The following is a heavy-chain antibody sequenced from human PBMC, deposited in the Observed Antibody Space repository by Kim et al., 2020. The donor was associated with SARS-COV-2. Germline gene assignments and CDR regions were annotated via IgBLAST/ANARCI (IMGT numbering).Heavy chain of an antibody. J-gene: IGHJ6*02. D-gene: IGHD4-17*01. V-gene: IGHV3-23*01. Sequence: VKGRFTISRDNSKNTLYLQMDSLRAEDTAVYYCAKAFRDYTHYYYYGMDVWGQGTTVTVSS. CDR3: AKAFRDYTHYYYYGMDV.